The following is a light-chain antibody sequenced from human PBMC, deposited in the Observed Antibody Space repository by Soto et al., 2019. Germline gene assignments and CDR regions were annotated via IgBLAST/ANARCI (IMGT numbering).Light chain of an antibody. V-gene: IGKV1-33*01. CDR1: QDISNY. J-gene: IGKJ3*01. CDR3: QQYDNLPSLT. CDR2: DAS. Sequence: DIQMTQSPSSLSASVGDRVTITCQASQDISNYLNWYQQKPGKAPKLLIYDASNLETGVPSRFSGSGSGTDFTFTISILQPEDIATYYCQQYDNLPSLTFGPGTKVDIK.